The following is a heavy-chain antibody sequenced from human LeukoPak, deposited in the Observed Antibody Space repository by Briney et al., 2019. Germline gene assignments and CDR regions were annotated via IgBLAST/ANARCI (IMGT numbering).Heavy chain of an antibody. D-gene: IGHD3-3*01. CDR1: GGSISSGSYY. CDR3: ARARTLNYDFWSGYYRGYAFDI. CDR2: IYTSGST. V-gene: IGHV4-61*02. Sequence: SETLSLTCTVSGGSISSGSYYWSWIRQPARKGLEWIGRIYTSGSTNYNPSLKSRVTISVDTSKNQFSLKLSSVTAADTAVYYCARARTLNYDFWSGYYRGYAFDIWGQGTMVTVSS. J-gene: IGHJ3*02.